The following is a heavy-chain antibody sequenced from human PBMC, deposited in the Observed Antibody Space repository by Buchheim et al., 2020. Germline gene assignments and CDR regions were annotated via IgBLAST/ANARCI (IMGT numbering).Heavy chain of an antibody. J-gene: IGHJ6*02. CDR3: ARDPEMATISYGMDV. Sequence: VQLVESGGGLAQPGGSLRLSCAASGFTFSSYAMHWVRQAPGKGLEWVAVISYDGSNKYYADSVKGRFTISRDNSKNTLYLQMNSLRAEDTAVYYCARDPEMATISYGMDVWGQGTT. CDR2: ISYDGSNK. D-gene: IGHD5-24*01. CDR1: GFTFSSYA. V-gene: IGHV3-30-3*01.